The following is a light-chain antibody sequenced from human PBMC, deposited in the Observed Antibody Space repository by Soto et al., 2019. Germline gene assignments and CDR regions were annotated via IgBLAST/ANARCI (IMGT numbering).Light chain of an antibody. CDR1: SSDIGNYNY. V-gene: IGLV2-14*01. CDR2: DVS. J-gene: IGLJ1*01. CDR3: SSYTSSSTYV. Sequence: QSVLTKPASVSGSPGQSITISCTGTSSDIGNYNYVSWYQQDPGKAPKLMIYDVSNRPSGVSNRFSGSKSGITASLTISGLQAEDEADYYCSSYTSSSTYVFGTGTKVTVL.